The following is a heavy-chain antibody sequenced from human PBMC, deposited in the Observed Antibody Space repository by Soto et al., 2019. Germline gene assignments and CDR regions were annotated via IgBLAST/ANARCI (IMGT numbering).Heavy chain of an antibody. Sequence: QLQLQESGPGLVKPSETLSLTCTVSGVSISSSSYYWGWIRQPPGKGLEWIGSIYYIGSTYYNPSLKRRVTISVDTSKNQFSLKLSSVTAADTAVYYCARRGYGDYFDYWGQGTLVTVSS. CDR3: ARRGYGDYFDY. CDR1: GVSISSSSYY. J-gene: IGHJ4*02. CDR2: IYYIGST. V-gene: IGHV4-39*01. D-gene: IGHD4-17*01.